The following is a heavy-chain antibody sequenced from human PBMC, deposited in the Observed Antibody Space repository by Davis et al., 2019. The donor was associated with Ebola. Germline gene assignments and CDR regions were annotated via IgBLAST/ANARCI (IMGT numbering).Heavy chain of an antibody. Sequence: GSLRLSCTVSGYSISSGYYWGWIRQPPRKGLEWIGSIYYSGITNYNPSLKSRVNISVDTSNNQFSLKLSSVTAADTAVYYCARSAAQYYYDTSNYYSTAGTDFDCWGQGTLVTVSS. CDR3: ARSAAQYYYDTSNYYSTAGTDFDC. J-gene: IGHJ4*02. V-gene: IGHV4-38-2*02. CDR1: GYSISSGYY. CDR2: IYYSGIT. D-gene: IGHD3-22*01.